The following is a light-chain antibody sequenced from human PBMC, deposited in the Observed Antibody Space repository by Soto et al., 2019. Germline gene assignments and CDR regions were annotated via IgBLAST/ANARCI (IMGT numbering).Light chain of an antibody. CDR3: QQYTGPPTT. V-gene: IGKV3-15*01. CDR1: QSVSSD. Sequence: ELVMTQSPATLSVSPGERATLSCRASQSVSSDLAWYHQKPGQAPRLLIYGASTRATGIPARFSGSGSGTDFTLTITRLEPEDSAVYFCQQYTGPPTTFGQGTRLEIK. CDR2: GAS. J-gene: IGKJ5*01.